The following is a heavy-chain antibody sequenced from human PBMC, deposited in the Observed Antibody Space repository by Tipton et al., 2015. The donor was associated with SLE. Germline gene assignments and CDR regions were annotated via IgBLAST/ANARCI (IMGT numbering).Heavy chain of an antibody. CDR2: INHSGST. D-gene: IGHD4/OR15-4a*01. CDR3: ARFTAQYGGYLDY. J-gene: IGHJ4*02. V-gene: IGHV4-39*07. Sequence: TLSLTCTVSGGSISSSSYYWGWIRQPPGKGLEWIGEINHSGSTNYNPSLKSRVTISVDTSKNQFSLKLSSVTAADTAVYYCARFTAQYGGYLDYWGQGTLVTVSS. CDR1: GGSISSSSYY.